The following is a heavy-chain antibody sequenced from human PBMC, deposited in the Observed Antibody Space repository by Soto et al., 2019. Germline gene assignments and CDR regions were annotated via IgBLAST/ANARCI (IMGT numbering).Heavy chain of an antibody. CDR1: GYTFTSYG. CDR3: ALWEDYYDSGDKGGFDY. J-gene: IGHJ4*02. Sequence: GASVKVSCKASGYTFTSYGISWVRQAPGQGLEWMGWISAYNGNTNYAQKLQGRVTMTTDTSTSTAYMELRSLRSDDTAVYYCALWEDYYDSGDKGGFDYWGQGTLVTVSS. V-gene: IGHV1-18*01. CDR2: ISAYNGNT. D-gene: IGHD3-22*01.